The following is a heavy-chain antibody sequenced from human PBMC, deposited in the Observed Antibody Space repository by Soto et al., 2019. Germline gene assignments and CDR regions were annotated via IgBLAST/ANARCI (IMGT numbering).Heavy chain of an antibody. D-gene: IGHD3-3*01. CDR1: GFTFSSYG. V-gene: IGHV3-33*01. J-gene: IGHJ4*02. CDR2: IWYDGINK. CDR3: ARDEYDFWIRYYFDY. Sequence: QVQLVESGGGVVQPGRSLRLSCAASGFTFSSYGMHWVRQAPGKGLEWVALIWYDGINKFYSDSVKGRFTISRDNSKNTLDLHMNSLRAEDTAVYYCARDEYDFWIRYYFDYWGQGTLVTVSS.